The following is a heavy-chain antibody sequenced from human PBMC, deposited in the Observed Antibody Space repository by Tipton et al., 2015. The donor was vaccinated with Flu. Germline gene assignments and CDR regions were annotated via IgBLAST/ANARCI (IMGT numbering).Heavy chain of an antibody. CDR2: VSRTGST. V-gene: IGHV4-38-2*01. J-gene: IGHJ5*02. Sequence: LRLSCAVSGDSISSDYYWGWIRQFPGKGLEWIGTVSRTGSTIYNPSLKSRVAISIDRSKNQFSLNLKSVTAGDMAVYYCARRDYSNYVSDPKSWFDPWGQGTLVTVSS. CDR3: ARRDYSNYVSDPKSWFDP. CDR1: GDSISSDYY. D-gene: IGHD4-11*01.